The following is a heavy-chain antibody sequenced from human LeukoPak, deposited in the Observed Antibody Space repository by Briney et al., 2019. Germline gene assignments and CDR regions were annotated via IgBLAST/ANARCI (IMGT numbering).Heavy chain of an antibody. J-gene: IGHJ4*02. CDR3: ARLGVYGYFDY. D-gene: IGHD5/OR15-5a*01. CDR1: GGSISSYY. V-gene: IGHV4-59*01. CDR2: IYYSGST. Sequence: SETLSLTCTVSGGSISSYYWSWIRQPPGKGLEWIGYIYYSGSTNYNPSLKSRVTISVDTSKSQFSLKLSSVTAADTAVYYCARLGVYGYFDYWGQGTLVTVSS.